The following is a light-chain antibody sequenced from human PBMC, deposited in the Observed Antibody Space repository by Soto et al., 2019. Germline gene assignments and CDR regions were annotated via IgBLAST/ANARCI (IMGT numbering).Light chain of an antibody. CDR2: WAS. Sequence: DIVMTQSPDSLAVSLGERATINCKSSQSVLYSSTNKNYLAWYQQKPGQPPKLLIYWASTRESGVPDRFSGSGSGTDFTLTISSLQAEDVAVYSCQQYYSPPYTFGQGTKLEIK. CDR3: QQYYSPPYT. CDR1: QSVLYSSTNKNY. V-gene: IGKV4-1*01. J-gene: IGKJ2*01.